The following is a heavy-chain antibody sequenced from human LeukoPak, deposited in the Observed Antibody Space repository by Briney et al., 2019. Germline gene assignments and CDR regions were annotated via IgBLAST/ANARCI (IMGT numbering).Heavy chain of an antibody. CDR2: ISSSSSYI. J-gene: IGHJ3*02. Sequence: GGSLRLSCAASGFTFSSYSMNWVRQAPGKGLEWVSSISSSSSYIYYADSVKGRFTISRDNAKNSLYLQMNSLRAEDTAVYYCARTDIVVVPAAIGDRDAFDIWGQGTMVTVSS. D-gene: IGHD2-2*02. CDR1: GFTFSSYS. V-gene: IGHV3-21*01. CDR3: ARTDIVVVPAAIGDRDAFDI.